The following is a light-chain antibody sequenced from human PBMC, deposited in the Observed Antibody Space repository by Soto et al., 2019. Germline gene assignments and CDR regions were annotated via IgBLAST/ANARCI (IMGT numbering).Light chain of an antibody. CDR3: MQDTLAPT. J-gene: IGKJ1*01. CDR2: KVF. V-gene: IGKV2-30*01. CDR1: QSLVYSDGNTY. Sequence: DVVMTQSPLSLPVTLGQPASISCRSSQSLVYSDGNTYLNWFQQRPGQSPRRLIYKVFDRDSGVPDRFSDSGSGTDFPLKISDVEAEDVGVYHYMQDTLAPTFGQGTKVEIK.